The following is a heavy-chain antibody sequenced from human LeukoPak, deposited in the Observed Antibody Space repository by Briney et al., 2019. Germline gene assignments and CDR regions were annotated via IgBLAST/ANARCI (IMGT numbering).Heavy chain of an antibody. V-gene: IGHV3-9*01. CDR3: AKEGHYYYYYGMDV. CDR2: ISWNSGSI. Sequence: GGSLRLSCAASGFTFDDYAMHWVRRAPGKGLEWVSGISWNSGSIGYADSVKGRFTISRDNAKNSLYLQMNSLRAEDTALYYCAKEGHYYYYYGMDVWGQGTTVTVSS. J-gene: IGHJ6*02. CDR1: GFTFDDYA.